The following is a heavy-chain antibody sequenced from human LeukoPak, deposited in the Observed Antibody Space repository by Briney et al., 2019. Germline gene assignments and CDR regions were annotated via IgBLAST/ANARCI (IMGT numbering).Heavy chain of an antibody. CDR1: GYTFTSYD. D-gene: IGHD5-12*01. CDR3: AKDSLDYSGMGGEIDY. CDR2: MNPNSGNT. J-gene: IGHJ4*02. V-gene: IGHV1-8*01. Sequence: ASVKVSCKASGYTFTSYDINWVRQATGQGLEWMGWMNPNSGNTGYAQKFQGRVTMTRNTSISTAYMELSSLRAEDTAVYYCAKDSLDYSGMGGEIDYWGQGTLVTVSS.